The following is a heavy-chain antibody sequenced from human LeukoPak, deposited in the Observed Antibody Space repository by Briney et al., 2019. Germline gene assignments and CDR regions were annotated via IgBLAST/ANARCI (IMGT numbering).Heavy chain of an antibody. D-gene: IGHD5-18*01. CDR3: AREDTAMVTGY. J-gene: IGHJ4*02. CDR2: INHSGST. CDR1: GGSFSGYY. V-gene: IGHV4-34*01. Sequence: PSETLSLTCAVYGGSFSGYYWSWIRQPPGKGLEWIGEINHSGSTNYNPSLKSRVTISVDTSKNQFSLELSSVTAADTAVYYCAREDTAMVTGYWGQGTLVTVSS.